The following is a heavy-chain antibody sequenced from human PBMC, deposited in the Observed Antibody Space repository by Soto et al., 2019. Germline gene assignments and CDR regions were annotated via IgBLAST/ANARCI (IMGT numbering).Heavy chain of an antibody. V-gene: IGHV4-59*01. Sequence: QVQLQESGPGLVKPSETLSLTCTVSGGSISSYYWSWIRQPQGKGLEWIGYIYYSGSTNYNPSLKSRVTISVDTSKNQFSLKLSSVTAADTAVYYGARASGPTLLAEYFQHWGQGTLVTVSS. CDR3: ARASGPTLLAEYFQH. CDR2: IYYSGST. D-gene: IGHD5-12*01. J-gene: IGHJ1*01. CDR1: GGSISSYY.